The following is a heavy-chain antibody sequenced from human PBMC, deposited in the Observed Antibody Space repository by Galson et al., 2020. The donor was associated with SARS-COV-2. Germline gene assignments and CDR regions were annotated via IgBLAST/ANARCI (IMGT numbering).Heavy chain of an antibody. J-gene: IGHJ4*02. CDR1: GGSIISSSFY. CDR3: ARRGSGGYIYFDY. CDR2: INHSGST. V-gene: IGHV4-39*01. D-gene: IGHD1-26*01. Sequence: SETLSLTCTVSGGSIISSSFYWGWVRQPPGKGLEYISSINHSGSTYYNPSLKNRVTISADTSMNQFSLRLNSLTAADTAVYFCARRGSGGYIYFDYWGQGALVTVSS.